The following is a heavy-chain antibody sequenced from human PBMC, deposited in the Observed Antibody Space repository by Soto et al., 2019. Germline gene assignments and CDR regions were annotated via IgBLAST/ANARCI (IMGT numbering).Heavy chain of an antibody. D-gene: IGHD6-6*01. CDR3: ARASSSSSAADY. J-gene: IGHJ4*02. CDR2: IYDSESA. V-gene: IGHV4-31*03. Sequence: QVQLQESGPGLVKPSQTLSLTCSVSGESISSGGYYWSWIRHHPGKGLEWIGYIYDSESAYYNPSLKSRVTISMDTSKNHFAMRLGSVTAADTAVYYCARASSSSSAADYWGQGTLATVSS. CDR1: GESISSGGYY.